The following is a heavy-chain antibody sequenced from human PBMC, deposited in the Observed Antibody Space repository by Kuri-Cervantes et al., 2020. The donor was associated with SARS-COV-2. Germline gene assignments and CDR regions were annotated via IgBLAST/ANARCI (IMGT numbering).Heavy chain of an antibody. CDR1: GFTFSSYA. CDR2: ISYDGSNK. CDR3: AKAYSGVPDVLGDT. J-gene: IGHJ5*02. D-gene: IGHD2-2*01. Sequence: GGSLRLSCAASGFTFSSYAMHWVRQAPGKGLEWVAVISYDGSNKYYADSVKGRFTISRDNSKNTLYLQMNSLRAEDTAVYYCAKAYSGVPDVLGDTWGQGIPVTVSS. V-gene: IGHV3-30-3*01.